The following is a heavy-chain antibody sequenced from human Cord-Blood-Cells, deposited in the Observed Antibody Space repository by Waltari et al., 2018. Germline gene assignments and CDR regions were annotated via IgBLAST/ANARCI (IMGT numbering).Heavy chain of an antibody. V-gene: IGHV4-38-2*01. CDR1: GYSISSGYY. Sequence: QVQLQESGPGLVKPSETLSLTCAVSGYSISSGYYWGWIRQPPGKGLEWIGSIYHSGSTYYNPSLKSRVTISVDTSKNQFSRKLGSGTAADTAVYYCARANEELVNWYFDLWGRGTLVTVSS. CDR3: ARANEELVNWYFDL. J-gene: IGHJ2*01. CDR2: IYHSGST. D-gene: IGHD6-13*01.